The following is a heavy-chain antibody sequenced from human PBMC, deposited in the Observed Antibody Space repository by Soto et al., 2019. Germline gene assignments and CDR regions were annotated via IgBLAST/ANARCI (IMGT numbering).Heavy chain of an antibody. CDR1: GFTFSSYD. J-gene: IGHJ3*02. CDR2: IGTAGDT. D-gene: IGHD4-4*01. V-gene: IGHV3-13*01. CDR3: ARATADDAFDI. Sequence: WSLRIAWAASGFTFSSYDMHWVRQATGKGLEWVSAIGTAGDTYYPGSVKGRFTISRENAKNSLYLQMNSLRAGDTAVYYCARATADDAFDIWGQGTMVTVSS.